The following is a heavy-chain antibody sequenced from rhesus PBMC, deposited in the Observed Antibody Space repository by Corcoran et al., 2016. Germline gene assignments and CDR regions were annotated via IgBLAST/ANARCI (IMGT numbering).Heavy chain of an antibody. CDR2: IIKCGGST. CDR3: AKVSDSGYMYFDY. V-gene: IGHV3S5*01. D-gene: IGHD3-28*01. J-gene: IGHJ4*01. Sequence: EVQLVESGGGLVQPGGSLRLSCAASGFTFSSYGMRRVRQAPGKGLVWVSYIIKCGGSTYYADSVKGRFTISRDNSKNTLSLQLNSLRAEDTAVYYCAKVSDSGYMYFDYWGQGVLVPVSS. CDR1: GFTFSSYG.